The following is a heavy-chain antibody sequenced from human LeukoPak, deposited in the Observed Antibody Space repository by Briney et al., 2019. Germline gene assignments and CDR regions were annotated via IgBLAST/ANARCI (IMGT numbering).Heavy chain of an antibody. CDR1: GGSISSYY. D-gene: IGHD6-6*01. CDR2: IYYSGST. J-gene: IGHJ4*02. V-gene: IGHV4-59*01. Sequence: SETLSLTCTVSGGSISSYYWSWIRQPPGKGLEWIGYIYYSGSTNYNPSLKSRVTISVDTSKNQFSLKLSSVTAADTAVYYCARIAPPRRIAARPERDYWGQGTLVTVSS. CDR3: ARIAPPRRIAARPERDY.